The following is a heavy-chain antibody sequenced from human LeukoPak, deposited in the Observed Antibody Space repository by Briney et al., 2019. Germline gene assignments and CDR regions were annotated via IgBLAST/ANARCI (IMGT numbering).Heavy chain of an antibody. CDR3: AKDGSAGWDWYFDL. D-gene: IGHD1-26*01. CDR1: GFTFSSYA. Sequence: GGSLRLSCAASGFTFSSYAMSWVRQAPGKGLEWVSAISGSGGSTYYADSVKGRFTISRDNSKNTLYLQMNSLRAEDTAAYYCAKDGSAGWDWYFDLWGRGTLVTVSS. CDR2: ISGSGGST. V-gene: IGHV3-23*01. J-gene: IGHJ2*01.